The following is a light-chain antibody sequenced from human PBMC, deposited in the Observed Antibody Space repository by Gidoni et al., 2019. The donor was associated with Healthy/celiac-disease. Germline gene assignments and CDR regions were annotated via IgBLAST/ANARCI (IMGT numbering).Light chain of an antibody. Sequence: EIVLTQSPATLSLSPGERATLSCRASQSVSSYLAWCQQKPGQDPRLLIYDESKRANGIPARFSGSGYGRDFTLTISSLEPEDCEVYYCQQRSNWPLYTFGQGTKLEIK. CDR3: QQRSNWPLYT. CDR2: DES. CDR1: QSVSSY. J-gene: IGKJ2*01. V-gene: IGKV3-11*02.